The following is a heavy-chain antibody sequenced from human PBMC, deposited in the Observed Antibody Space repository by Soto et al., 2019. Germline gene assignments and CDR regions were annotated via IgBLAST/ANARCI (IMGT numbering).Heavy chain of an antibody. Sequence: EVQLVESGGGLVQPGGSLRLSCAASGFTFSSYDMHWVRQAPGKGLEYISAISSNGGITYYANSVKVRFTISRDNSKNMMYLQMGSLRAEDMAVYYCVRDTSFDYWGQGTLVTVSS. CDR2: ISSNGGIT. D-gene: IGHD3-16*01. V-gene: IGHV3-64*01. CDR3: VRDTSFDY. CDR1: GFTFSSYD. J-gene: IGHJ4*02.